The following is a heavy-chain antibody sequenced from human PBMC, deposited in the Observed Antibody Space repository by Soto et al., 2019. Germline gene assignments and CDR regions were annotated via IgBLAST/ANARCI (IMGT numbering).Heavy chain of an antibody. CDR2: IYYSGST. CDR1: GGSISSGDYY. J-gene: IGHJ5*02. CDR3: ARVLNYYDSSGYSLWFDP. V-gene: IGHV4-30-4*01. D-gene: IGHD3-22*01. Sequence: PSETLSLTCTVSGGSISSGDYYWSWIRQPPGKGLEWIGYIYYSGSTYYNPSLKSRVTISVDTSKNQFSLKLSSVTAADTAVYYCARVLNYYDSSGYSLWFDPWGQGALVTVSS.